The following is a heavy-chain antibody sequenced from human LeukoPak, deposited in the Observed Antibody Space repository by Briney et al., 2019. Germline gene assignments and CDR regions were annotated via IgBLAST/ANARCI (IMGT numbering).Heavy chain of an antibody. CDR3: AKGIMHSGWYLDY. V-gene: IGHV3-23*01. D-gene: IGHD6-19*01. J-gene: IGHJ4*02. CDR1: GFTFSSYA. CDR2: ISGSGGST. Sequence: GGSLRLSCAASGFTFSSYAMSWVRQAPGKGLEGVSAISGSGGSTYYADSVKGRFTISRDNSKNTLYLQMNSLRAEDTAVYYCAKGIMHSGWYLDYWGQGTLVTVSS.